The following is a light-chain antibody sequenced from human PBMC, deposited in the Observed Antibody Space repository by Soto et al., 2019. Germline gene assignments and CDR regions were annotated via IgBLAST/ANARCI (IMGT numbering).Light chain of an antibody. J-gene: IGKJ1*01. CDR3: HQYNNWPPWT. CDR2: GAS. V-gene: IGKV3-15*01. Sequence: EIVMTQSPATLSVSPGERATLSCRASQSVSSNLAWYQQKPGQAPRLLIYGASTTATGIPARFSGSGSGTEFTLTISSRQSEDFAVYYCHQYNNWPPWTFGQGTKVEIK. CDR1: QSVSSN.